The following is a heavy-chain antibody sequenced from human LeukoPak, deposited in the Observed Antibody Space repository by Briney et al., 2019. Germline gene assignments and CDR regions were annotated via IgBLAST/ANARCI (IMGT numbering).Heavy chain of an antibody. V-gene: IGHV3-23*01. J-gene: IGHJ4*02. CDR1: GFTLSSYA. CDR3: TKVSNCYYGSETYYFFEH. Sequence: GGSLRLSCAASGFTLSSYAMHWVRQAPGKGMEWVSAISGSGGSTYYTDSGEGRFTISRDHTKNTLYQQINGVRVEDTAVYYGTKVSNCYYGSETYYFFEHWGQGTLVTASS. D-gene: IGHD3-10*01. CDR2: ISGSGGST.